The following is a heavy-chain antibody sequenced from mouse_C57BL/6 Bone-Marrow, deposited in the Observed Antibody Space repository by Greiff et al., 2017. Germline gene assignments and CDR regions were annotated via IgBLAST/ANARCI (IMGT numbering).Heavy chain of an antibody. CDR2: IDPSDSYT. J-gene: IGHJ4*01. D-gene: IGHD2-12*01. CDR1: GYTFTSYW. Sequence: QVQLQQPGAELVMPGASVKLSCKASGYTFTSYWMHWVKQRPGQGLEWIGEIDPSDSYTNYNQKFKGKSTLTVDKSSSSAYMQLSSLTSEDSAVYYGARDDYTKGAMDYWGQGTSVTVSS. V-gene: IGHV1-69*01. CDR3: ARDDYTKGAMDY.